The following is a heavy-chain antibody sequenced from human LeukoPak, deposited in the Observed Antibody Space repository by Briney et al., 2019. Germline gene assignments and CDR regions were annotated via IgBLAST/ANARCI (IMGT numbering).Heavy chain of an antibody. Sequence: GGSLRLSCAASGFTFSSYGMHWVRQAPGKGLEWVAFIRYDGSNKYYADSVKGRFTISRDNSKNTLYLQMNSLRAEDTAVYYCANAHDFWGGYCDYWGQEPWSPSPQ. V-gene: IGHV3-30*02. CDR2: IRYDGSNK. CDR3: ANAHDFWGGYCDY. J-gene: IGHJ4*01. D-gene: IGHD3-3*01. CDR1: GFTFSSYG.